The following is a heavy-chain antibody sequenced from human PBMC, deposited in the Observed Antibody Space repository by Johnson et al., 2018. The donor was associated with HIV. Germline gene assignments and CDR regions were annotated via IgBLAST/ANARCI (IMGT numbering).Heavy chain of an antibody. CDR2: SYSGGDT. CDR3: TRVSSTSWGLDI. D-gene: IGHD2-15*01. Sequence: VQLVESGGGLVQPGGSLRLSCAASGFIVRSNYMNWVRQAPGKGLEWVSVSYSGGDTYYSDSVMGRFTISRDTSKNTLYLQMNSLRGDDTAVYYCTRVSSTSWGLDIWGQGTLVT. CDR1: GFIVRSNY. V-gene: IGHV3-66*01. J-gene: IGHJ3*02.